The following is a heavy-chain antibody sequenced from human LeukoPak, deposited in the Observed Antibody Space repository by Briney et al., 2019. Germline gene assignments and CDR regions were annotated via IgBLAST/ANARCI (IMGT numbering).Heavy chain of an antibody. J-gene: IGHJ4*02. CDR2: IYYSGST. CDR3: ARHGGIRSAPH. Sequence: PSETLSLTCTVSGGSISSSSYYWGWIRQPPGKGLEWIGSIYYSGSTYYNPSLKSRVTISVDTSKNQFSLKLSSVTAADTAVYYCARHGGIRSAPHWGQGTLVTVSS. CDR1: GGSISSSSYY. D-gene: IGHD3-16*01. V-gene: IGHV4-39*01.